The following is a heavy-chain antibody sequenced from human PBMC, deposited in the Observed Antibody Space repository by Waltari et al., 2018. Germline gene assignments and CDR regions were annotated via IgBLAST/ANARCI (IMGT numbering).Heavy chain of an antibody. CDR2: IRSKAYGGTT. V-gene: IGHV3-49*03. Sequence: EVQLVESGGGLVQPGRSLRLSCTASGFTFGDYAMSWFRQAPGKGLEWVGFIRSKAYGGTTEYAASVKGRFTISRDDSKSIAYLQMNSLKTEDTAVYYCTRDGAAQRHLEDLFDYWGQGTLVTVSS. J-gene: IGHJ4*02. CDR1: GFTFGDYA. D-gene: IGHD1-1*01. CDR3: TRDGAAQRHLEDLFDY.